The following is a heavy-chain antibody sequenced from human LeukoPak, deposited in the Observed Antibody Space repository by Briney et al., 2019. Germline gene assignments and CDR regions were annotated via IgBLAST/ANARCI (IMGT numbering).Heavy chain of an antibody. CDR3: ARRWYSGSYYNGRFNWFDP. CDR1: GGSFSGYY. D-gene: IGHD1-26*01. Sequence: PSETLSLTCAVYGGSFSGYYWSWIRQPPGKGLEWIGEINHSGSTNYNPSLKSRVTISVDTSKNQFSLKLSSVTAADTAVYYCARRWYSGSYYNGRFNWFDPWGQGTLVTVSS. J-gene: IGHJ5*02. CDR2: INHSGST. V-gene: IGHV4-34*01.